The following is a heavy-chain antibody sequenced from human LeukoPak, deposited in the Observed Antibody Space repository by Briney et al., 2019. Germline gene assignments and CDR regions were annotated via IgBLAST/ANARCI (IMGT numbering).Heavy chain of an antibody. CDR2: ISSSGSTI. J-gene: IGHJ6*02. D-gene: IGHD3-3*01. CDR1: GFTFSDYY. Sequence: KPGGSLRLSCAASGFTFSDYYMSWIRQAPGKGLEWVSYISSSGSTIYYADSAKGRFTISRDNAKNSLYLQMNSLRAEDTAVYYCARVDTIFGVAYYYGMDVWGQGTTVTVSS. CDR3: ARVDTIFGVAYYYGMDV. V-gene: IGHV3-11*01.